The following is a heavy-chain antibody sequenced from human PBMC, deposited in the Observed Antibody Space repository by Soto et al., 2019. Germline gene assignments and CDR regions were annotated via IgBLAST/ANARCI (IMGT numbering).Heavy chain of an antibody. CDR2: IWHDGSNK. V-gene: IGHV3-33*03. CDR1: GFTFSSYG. Sequence: GGSLRLSCAASGFTFSSYGMHWVRQTPGKGLEWVAVIWHDGSNKYYADSVKGRFTISRDNSKNTVYLQMNSLGAEDTATYHCTLHKFDSSGYVSDYWGQGTLVTVSS. D-gene: IGHD3-22*01. J-gene: IGHJ4*02. CDR3: TLHKFDSSGYVSDY.